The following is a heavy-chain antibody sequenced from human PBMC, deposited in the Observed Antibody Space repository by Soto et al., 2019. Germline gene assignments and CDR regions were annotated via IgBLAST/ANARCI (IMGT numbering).Heavy chain of an antibody. V-gene: IGHV4-59*12. CDR2: IYDSGST. J-gene: IGHJ4*02. CDR1: GGSSSSYY. Sequence: SETLSLTCTVSGGSSSSYYWSWIRQPPGKGLEWIGYIYDSGSTNYKSSLKSRVTISVDTSKNQFSLKLSSVTAADTAVYYCARGLKYSSSWYEPFDYWGQGTLVTVSS. CDR3: ARGLKYSSSWYEPFDY. D-gene: IGHD6-13*01.